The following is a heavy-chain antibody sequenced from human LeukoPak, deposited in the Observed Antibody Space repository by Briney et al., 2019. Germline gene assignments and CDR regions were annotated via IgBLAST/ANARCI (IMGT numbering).Heavy chain of an antibody. CDR1: GYTLTSYA. V-gene: IGHV1-3*01. CDR2: INAGNGNT. CDR3: ARDSRNDYGYYSGFHP. Sequence: ASVKVSCKASGYTLTSYAMHWVRQAPGQRLEWMGWINAGNGNTKYSQKFQGRVTITRDTSASTAYMELSSLRSEDTAVYYCARDSRNDYGYYSGFHPRGPGTLV. J-gene: IGHJ5*02. D-gene: IGHD4-17*01.